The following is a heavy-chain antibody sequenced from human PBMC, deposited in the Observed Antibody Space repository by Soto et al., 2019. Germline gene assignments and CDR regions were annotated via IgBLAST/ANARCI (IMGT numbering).Heavy chain of an antibody. D-gene: IGHD3-3*01. CDR1: GFTFSSYG. Sequence: GGSLRLSCAASGFTFSSYGMHWVRQAPGKGLEWVAVISYDGSNKYYADSVKGRFTISRDNSKNTLYLQMNSLRAEDTAVYYCAKVTYYDFWSGYYYYGMDVWGQGTTVTVSS. J-gene: IGHJ6*02. CDR2: ISYDGSNK. V-gene: IGHV3-30*18. CDR3: AKVTYYDFWSGYYYYGMDV.